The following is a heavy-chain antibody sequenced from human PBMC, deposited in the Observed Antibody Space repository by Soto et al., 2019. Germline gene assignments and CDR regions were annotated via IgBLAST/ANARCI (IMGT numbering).Heavy chain of an antibody. CDR1: GITVSSNY. D-gene: IGHD1-20*01. J-gene: IGHJ4*02. Sequence: EVQLVETGGGLIQPGGSLRLSCASSGITVSSNYMSLVRHAPGKGLEWVSVIYGGGRTYYADSVKGRFTISRDNSKNTLHLQMNGLRADDTAVYYCARDTYIWNDVNGGGIDYWGQGTLVTVSS. V-gene: IGHV3-53*02. CDR3: ARDTYIWNDVNGGGIDY. CDR2: IYGGGRT.